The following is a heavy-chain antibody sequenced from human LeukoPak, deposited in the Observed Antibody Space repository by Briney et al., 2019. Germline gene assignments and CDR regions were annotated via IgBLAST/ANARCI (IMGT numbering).Heavy chain of an antibody. CDR3: ARGGSSWYLDY. CDR2: ITGSGDTT. V-gene: IGHV3-23*01. Sequence: PGGSLRLSCAASGFTFTSYAMSWVRQAPGKGLEWVSAITGSGDTTYYAASVKGRFTISRDNSKNTLYLQMSSLRAEDTAVYYCARGGSSWYLDYWGQGTLVTVSS. J-gene: IGHJ4*02. CDR1: GFTFTSYA. D-gene: IGHD6-13*01.